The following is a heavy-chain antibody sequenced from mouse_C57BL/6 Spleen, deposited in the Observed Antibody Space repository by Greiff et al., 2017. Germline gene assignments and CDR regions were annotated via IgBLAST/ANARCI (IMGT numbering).Heavy chain of an antibody. CDR2: IDPSDSYT. J-gene: IGHJ4*01. CDR1: GYTFTSYW. V-gene: IGHV1-69*01. CDR3: ARSGVHYYAKDY. Sequence: VQLQQPGAELVMPGASVKLSCKASGYTFTSYWMHWVKQRPGQGLEWIGEIDPSDSYTNYNQKFKGKSTLAVDKSSSTAYMQLSSLTSEDSAVYYCARSGVHYYAKDYWGQGTSVTVSS.